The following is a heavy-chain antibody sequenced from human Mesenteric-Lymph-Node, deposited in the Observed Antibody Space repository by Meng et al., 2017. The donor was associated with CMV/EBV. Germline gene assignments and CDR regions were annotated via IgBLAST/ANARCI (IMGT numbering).Heavy chain of an antibody. CDR3: ASYSSWSSDY. J-gene: IGHJ4*02. CDR1: GGSISSSNW. Sequence: GSLRLSCAVSGGSISSSNWWSWVRQPPGKGLEWIGEIYHSGSTNYNPSLKSRVTISVDTSKNQFSLKLSSVTAADTAVYYCASYSSWSSDYWGQGTLVTVSS. CDR2: IYHSGST. V-gene: IGHV4-4*02. D-gene: IGHD6-13*01.